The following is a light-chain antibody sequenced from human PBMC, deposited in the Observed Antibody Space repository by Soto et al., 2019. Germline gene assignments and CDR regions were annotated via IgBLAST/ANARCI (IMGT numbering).Light chain of an antibody. J-gene: IGKJ1*01. Sequence: DIHMTQSTSTLSASVGDRVTITCRASQSISIWLAWYQQKPGKAPNLLIYKTSSLESGVPSRFSGSGSGTEFSLTISSLQPDDFATYYCQHYNDYSWTFGQGTKVEIK. CDR1: QSISIW. V-gene: IGKV1-5*03. CDR3: QHYNDYSWT. CDR2: KTS.